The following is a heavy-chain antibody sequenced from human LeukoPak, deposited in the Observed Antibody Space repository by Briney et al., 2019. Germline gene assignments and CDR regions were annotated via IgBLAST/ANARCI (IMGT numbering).Heavy chain of an antibody. CDR2: IYYSGST. D-gene: IGHD5-12*01. V-gene: IGHV4-39*07. J-gene: IGHJ4*02. Sequence: SETLSLTCTVSGGSIRSSTDYWGWIRQPPGKELEWIGSIYYSGSTYYNPSLKSRVTISVDTSKNQFSLKLSSVTAADTAVYYCARDSGGLAATIFDYWGQGTLVTVSS. CDR1: GGSIRSSTDY. CDR3: ARDSGGLAATIFDY.